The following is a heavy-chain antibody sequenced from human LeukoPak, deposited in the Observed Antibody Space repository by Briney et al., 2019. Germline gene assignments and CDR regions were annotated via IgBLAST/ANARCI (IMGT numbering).Heavy chain of an antibody. CDR2: IYTTGNT. Sequence: PSETLSLTCIVSGGSISSHYWSWIRQPAGKGLEWIGRIYTTGNTNYNPSLKSRVTMSIDTSKKQFSLKLSSVTAADTAVYYCARGKCYYDSNSSYRYFDPWGQGTLVTVSS. D-gene: IGHD3-22*01. J-gene: IGHJ5*02. V-gene: IGHV4-4*07. CDR1: GGSISSHY. CDR3: ARGKCYYDSNSSYRYFDP.